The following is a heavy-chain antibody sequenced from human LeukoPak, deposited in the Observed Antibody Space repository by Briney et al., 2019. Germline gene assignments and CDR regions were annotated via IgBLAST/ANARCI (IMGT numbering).Heavy chain of an antibody. CDR3: ARGRAPSSGYPRNWYYFDY. CDR2: ISAYNGNT. V-gene: IGHV1-18*01. D-gene: IGHD3-22*01. Sequence: GASVKVSCKASGGTFSSYAISWVRQAPGQGLEWMGWISAYNGNTNYAQKLQGRVTMTTDTSTSTAYMELRSLRSDDTAVYYCARGRAPSSGYPRNWYYFDYWGQGTLVTVSS. CDR1: GGTFSSYA. J-gene: IGHJ4*02.